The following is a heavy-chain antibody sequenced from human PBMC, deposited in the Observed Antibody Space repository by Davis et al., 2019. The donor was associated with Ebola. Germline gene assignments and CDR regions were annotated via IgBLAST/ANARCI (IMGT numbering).Heavy chain of an antibody. CDR3: ARGRWLQNWYFDL. V-gene: IGHV3-30*03. CDR2: ISYDGSNK. D-gene: IGHD5-24*01. CDR1: GFTFSSYG. J-gene: IGHJ2*01. Sequence: GESLKISCAASGFTFSSYGMHWVRQAPGKGLEWVAVISYDGSNKYYADSVKGRFTISRDNSKNTLYLQMNSLRAEDTAVYYCARGRWLQNWYFDLWGRGTLVTVSS.